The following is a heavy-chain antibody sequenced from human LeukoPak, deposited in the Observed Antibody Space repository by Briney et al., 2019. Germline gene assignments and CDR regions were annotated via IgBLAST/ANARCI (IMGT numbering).Heavy chain of an antibody. J-gene: IGHJ5*02. CDR3: ARRTTSNCFDP. CDR2: MHYSGSS. D-gene: IGHD1-1*01. V-gene: IGHV4-59*08. Sequence: PSETLSLTCTVSGDSISSYYWSWIRQPPGKGLEWVGYMHYSGSSNYNPSLKSRVTTSVDTSQNQFSLKLRSVTAADTAVYYCARRTTSNCFDPWGQGTLVTVTS. CDR1: GDSISSYY.